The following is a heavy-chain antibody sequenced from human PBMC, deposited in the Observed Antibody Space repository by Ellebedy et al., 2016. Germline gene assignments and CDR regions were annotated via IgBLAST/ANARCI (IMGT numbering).Heavy chain of an antibody. Sequence: GESLKISXAASGFTFSSYSMNWVRQAPGKGLEWVSSISSSSSYIYYADSVKGRFTISRDNAKNSLYLQMNSLRAEDTAVYYCARDLPHEYSSGWYNWFDPWGQGTLVTVSS. CDR1: GFTFSSYS. J-gene: IGHJ5*02. CDR3: ARDLPHEYSSGWYNWFDP. D-gene: IGHD6-19*01. CDR2: ISSSSSYI. V-gene: IGHV3-21*01.